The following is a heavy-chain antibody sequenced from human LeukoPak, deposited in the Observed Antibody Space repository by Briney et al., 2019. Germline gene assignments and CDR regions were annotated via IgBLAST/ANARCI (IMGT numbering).Heavy chain of an antibody. J-gene: IGHJ4*02. Sequence: ASVKVSCKASGYTFTRSDINWVRQATGQGLEWMGWMNPNSGNTVYAQKFQGRVTFTRNTSINTAYMELSSLRSEDTAVYYCARDTEQSSSFDYWGQGTLVTVSS. V-gene: IGHV1-8*03. D-gene: IGHD6-19*01. CDR1: GYTFTRSD. CDR3: ARDTEQSSSFDY. CDR2: MNPNSGNT.